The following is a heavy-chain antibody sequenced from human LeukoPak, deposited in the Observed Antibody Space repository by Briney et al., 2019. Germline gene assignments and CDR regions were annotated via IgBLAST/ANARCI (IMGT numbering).Heavy chain of an antibody. CDR3: ARNGGDYVFDY. D-gene: IGHD4-17*01. CDR1: GGSISSYY. J-gene: IGHJ4*02. CDR2: IFYSGSA. V-gene: IGHV4-59*01. Sequence: SETLSLTCTVSGGSISSYYWSWIRQPPGKGLEWIGYIFYSGSAIYNPPLKSRVSISIDTSKNQFSLRLSSVTAADTAVYYCARNGGDYVFDYWGQGTLVTISS.